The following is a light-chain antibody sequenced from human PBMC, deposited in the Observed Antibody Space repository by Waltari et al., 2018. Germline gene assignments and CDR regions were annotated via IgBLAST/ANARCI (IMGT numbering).Light chain of an antibody. CDR2: AAS. Sequence: DIQMTQPPSSLSTSVGDRVTITCRASRSISNFLNWYQQKPGKAPNLLSYAASSLQSGVPSRFSGSGSGTDFTLTISSLQPEDFATYYCQQSYNTPHTFGQGTKVEIK. J-gene: IGKJ2*01. CDR1: RSISNF. CDR3: QQSYNTPHT. V-gene: IGKV1-39*01.